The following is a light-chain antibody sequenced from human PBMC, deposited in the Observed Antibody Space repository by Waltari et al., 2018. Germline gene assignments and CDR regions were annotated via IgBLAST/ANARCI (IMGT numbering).Light chain of an antibody. J-gene: IGKJ2*01. Sequence: EIVMTQSPGTLSVSPGERATLSCRASQSVRSNFAWYQQKPGQAPRLNIYGAVTRGTDVPARFSASGSGTEFTLTISSVQSEDFAVYYCQHYNNWPYTFGQGTKLEI. CDR1: QSVRSN. V-gene: IGKV3-15*01. CDR3: QHYNNWPYT. CDR2: GAV.